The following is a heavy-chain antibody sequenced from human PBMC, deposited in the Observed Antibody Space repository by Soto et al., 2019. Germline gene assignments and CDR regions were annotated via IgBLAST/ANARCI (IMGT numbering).Heavy chain of an antibody. Sequence: GGSLRLSCAASGFTFSDYYMSWIRQAPGKGLEWVSYISSGGSTIYYADSVKGRFTISRDNAKNSLYLQMNSLRADDTAVYYCGRFRPSARGVFDYWGQGTLVTVSS. CDR3: GRFRPSARGVFDY. V-gene: IGHV3-11*01. CDR2: ISSGGSTI. CDR1: GFTFSDYY. D-gene: IGHD6-6*01. J-gene: IGHJ4*02.